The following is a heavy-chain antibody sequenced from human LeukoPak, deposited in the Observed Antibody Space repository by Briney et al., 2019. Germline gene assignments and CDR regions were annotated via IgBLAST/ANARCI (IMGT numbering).Heavy chain of an antibody. CDR3: ARDLLSYYDSSGYSSAFDI. CDR2: ISSSSSYI. Sequence: GGSLRLSCAASGFTFSRSSMNWVRQAPGKGLEWVSSISSSSSYIYYAGSVKGRFTISRDNAKNSLYLQMNSLRAEDTAVYYCARDLLSYYDSSGYSSAFDIWGQGTMVTVSS. J-gene: IGHJ3*02. CDR1: GFTFSRSS. V-gene: IGHV3-21*01. D-gene: IGHD3-22*01.